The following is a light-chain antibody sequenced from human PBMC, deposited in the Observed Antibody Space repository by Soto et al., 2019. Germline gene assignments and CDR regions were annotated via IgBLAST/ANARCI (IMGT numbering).Light chain of an antibody. CDR2: GTS. Sequence: EIVMTQSPGTLSLSPGERATLSCRASQSVPRSYLAWYQQKPGQAPRLLIYGTSSRATGIPDRFSGSGSGTDFTLTISRLEPEDFAVFYCKQYGSSITFGQGTRREIK. CDR1: QSVPRSY. J-gene: IGKJ5*01. CDR3: KQYGSSIT. V-gene: IGKV3-20*01.